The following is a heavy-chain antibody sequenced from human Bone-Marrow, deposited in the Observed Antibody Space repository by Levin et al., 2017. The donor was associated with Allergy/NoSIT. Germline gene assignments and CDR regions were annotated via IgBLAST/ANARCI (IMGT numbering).Heavy chain of an antibody. CDR3: AKGRDDAGSATYFDY. CDR2: IPGSGDSA. Sequence: GGSLRLSCAASGFPFSSYDMSWVRQAPGGGLEWVAAIPGSGDSASYADSVKGRFIISRDHSDNTLYLQMTSRRAEYTALYDCAKGRDDAGSATYFDYWGRGTLVTVAS. V-gene: IGHV3-23*01. J-gene: IGHJ4*02. CDR1: GFPFSSYD. D-gene: IGHD6-25*01.